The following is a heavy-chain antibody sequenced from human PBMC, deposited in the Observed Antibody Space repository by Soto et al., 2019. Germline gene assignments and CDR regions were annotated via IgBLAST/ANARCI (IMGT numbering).Heavy chain of an antibody. D-gene: IGHD3-3*01. CDR2: ISGSGGST. J-gene: IGHJ5*02. Sequence: GGSLRLSCAASGFTFSSYAMSWVRQAPGKGLEWVSAISGSGGSTYYADSVKGRFTISRDNSKNTLYLQMNSLRAEDTAVYYCAKATYYDFWSGYPTSPKSGNWFDPWGQGTLVTVSS. CDR3: AKATYYDFWSGYPTSPKSGNWFDP. CDR1: GFTFSSYA. V-gene: IGHV3-23*01.